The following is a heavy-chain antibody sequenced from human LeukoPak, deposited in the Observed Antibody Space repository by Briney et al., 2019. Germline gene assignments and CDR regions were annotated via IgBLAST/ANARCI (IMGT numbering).Heavy chain of an antibody. CDR1: AFTFSSYS. D-gene: IGHD6-13*01. V-gene: IGHV3-21*01. Sequence: GGSLRLSCAASAFTFSSYSMNWVRHAPGKGLESVSSISSSSSYIYYADSVKGRFTISRDNAKNSLSLQMSSLRAEDTAVYYCARERYSRSSYDAFDMWGQGTMVTVSS. CDR3: ARERYSRSSYDAFDM. J-gene: IGHJ3*02. CDR2: ISSSSSYI.